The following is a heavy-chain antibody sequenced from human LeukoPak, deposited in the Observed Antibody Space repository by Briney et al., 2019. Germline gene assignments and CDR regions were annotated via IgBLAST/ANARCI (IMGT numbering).Heavy chain of an antibody. Sequence: ASVKVSCKASGYTFTSYGISWVRQAPGQGLEWMGWISAYNGNTNYAQKFQGRVTMTRNTSISTAYMELSSLRSEDTAVYYCARLGSSWYEDNWFDPWGQGTLVTISS. CDR3: ARLGSSWYEDNWFDP. CDR2: ISAYNGNT. D-gene: IGHD6-13*01. J-gene: IGHJ5*02. V-gene: IGHV1-18*01. CDR1: GYTFTSYG.